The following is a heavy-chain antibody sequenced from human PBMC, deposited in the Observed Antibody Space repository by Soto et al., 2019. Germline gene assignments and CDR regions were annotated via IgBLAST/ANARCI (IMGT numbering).Heavy chain of an antibody. J-gene: IGHJ4*02. D-gene: IGHD1-26*01. CDR3: AKEDSSGRYSLDY. CDR2: ISWDGGST. CDR1: GFTFDDYT. Sequence: PLRLSCAASGFTFDDYTMHWVRQAPGKGLEWVSLISWDGGSTYYADSVKGRFTISRDNSKNSLYLQMNSLRIEDTAVYFCAKEDSSGRYSLDYGGQGSQVTVSS. V-gene: IGHV3-43*01.